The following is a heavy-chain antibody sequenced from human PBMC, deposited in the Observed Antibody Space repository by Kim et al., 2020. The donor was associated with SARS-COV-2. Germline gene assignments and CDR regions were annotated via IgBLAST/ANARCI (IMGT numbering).Heavy chain of an antibody. CDR3: ASQRYYYDSSGYYFPFFDY. J-gene: IGHJ4*02. Sequence: SETLSLTCTVSGGSISSSSYYWGWIRQPPGKGLEWIGSIYYSGSTYYNPSLKSRVIISVDTSKNQFSLKLSSVTAADTAVYYCASQRYYYDSSGYYFPFFDYWGQGTLVTVSS. CDR1: GGSISSSSYY. CDR2: IYYSGST. D-gene: IGHD3-22*01. V-gene: IGHV4-39*01.